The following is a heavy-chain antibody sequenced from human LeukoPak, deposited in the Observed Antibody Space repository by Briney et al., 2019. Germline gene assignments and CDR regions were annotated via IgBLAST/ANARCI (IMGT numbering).Heavy chain of an antibody. D-gene: IGHD6-19*01. J-gene: IGHJ4*02. CDR2: IKSKTDGCTT. CDR3: TTIDSSGWYYFDY. Sequence: GGSLRLSCAASGFTFSNAWMSWVRQAPGKGLEWVGRIKSKTDGCTTDYAAPVKGRFTISRDDSKNTLYLQMNSLKTEDTAVYYCTTIDSSGWYYFDYWGQGTLVTVSS. CDR1: GFTFSNAW. V-gene: IGHV3-15*01.